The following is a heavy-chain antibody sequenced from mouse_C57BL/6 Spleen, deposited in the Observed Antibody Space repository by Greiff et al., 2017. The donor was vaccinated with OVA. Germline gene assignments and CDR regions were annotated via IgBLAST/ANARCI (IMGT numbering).Heavy chain of an antibody. CDR3: ARQYYYGSSLYAMDY. V-gene: IGHV1-39*01. J-gene: IGHJ4*01. CDR1: GYSFTDYN. Sequence: VHVKQSGPELVKPGASVKISCKASGYSFTDYNMNWVKQSNGKSLEWIGVINPNYGTTSYNQKFKGKATLTVDQSSSTAYMQLNSLTSEDSAVYYCARQYYYGSSLYAMDYWGQGTSVTVSS. D-gene: IGHD1-1*01. CDR2: INPNYGTT.